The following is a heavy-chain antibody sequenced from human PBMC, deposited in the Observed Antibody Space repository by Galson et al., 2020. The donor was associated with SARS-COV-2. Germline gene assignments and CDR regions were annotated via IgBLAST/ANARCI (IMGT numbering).Heavy chain of an antibody. J-gene: IGHJ4*02. CDR2: IYYSGST. Sequence: SETLSLTCAVSGGSISSGGYSWSWIRQPPGKGLEWIGYIYYSGSTYYNPSLKSRVTISVDTSKNQFSLKLSSVTAADTAVYYCARGAYCGGDCYYYFDYWGQGTLVTVSS. V-gene: IGHV4-30-4*07. CDR1: GGSISSGGYS. CDR3: ARGAYCGGDCYYYFDY. D-gene: IGHD2-21*02.